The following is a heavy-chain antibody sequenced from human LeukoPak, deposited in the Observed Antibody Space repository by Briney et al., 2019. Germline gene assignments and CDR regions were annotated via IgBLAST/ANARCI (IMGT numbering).Heavy chain of an antibody. J-gene: IGHJ4*02. CDR3: ARGDLYYYDSSGYGY. CDR1: GFTFSSYS. D-gene: IGHD3-22*01. CDR2: ISSSSSYI. V-gene: IGHV3-21*01. Sequence: PGGSLRLSCAASGFTFSSYSMNWVRQAPGKGLEWVSSISSSSSYIYYADSVKGRFTISRDNAKNSLYLQMNSLRAEDTAVYYCARGDLYYYDSSGYGYWGQGTLVTVSS.